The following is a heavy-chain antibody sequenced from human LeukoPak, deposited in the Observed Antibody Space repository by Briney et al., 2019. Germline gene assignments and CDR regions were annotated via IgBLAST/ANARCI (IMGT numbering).Heavy chain of an antibody. CDR1: GGSISSYY. D-gene: IGHD6-13*01. CDR2: INHSGIT. Sequence: SETLSLTCTVSGGSISSYYWSWIRQPPGKGLEWIGEINHSGITNYNPSLKSRLTISVDTPKNQFSLSLSSVTAADTAVYYCARGKLEEYTFYYSYYMDVWGRGTTVTVSS. V-gene: IGHV4-34*01. J-gene: IGHJ6*03. CDR3: ARGKLEEYTFYYSYYMDV.